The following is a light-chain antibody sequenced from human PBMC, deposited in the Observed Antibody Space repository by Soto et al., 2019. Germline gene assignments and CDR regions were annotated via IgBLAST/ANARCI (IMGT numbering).Light chain of an antibody. CDR2: GNS. V-gene: IGLV1-40*01. J-gene: IGLJ1*01. CDR1: SSNIGAGYD. Sequence: QSVLTQPPSVSGAPGQRVTISCTGSSSNIGAGYDVHWYQQLPGAAPKLLIYGNSNRPSGVPDRFSGSRSGTSASLAITGLQHEDEADYYCQSYDTPVYVFGGGTKLTVL. CDR3: QSYDTPVYV.